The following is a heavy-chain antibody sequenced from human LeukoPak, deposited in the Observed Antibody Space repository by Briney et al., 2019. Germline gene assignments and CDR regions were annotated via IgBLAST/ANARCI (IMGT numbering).Heavy chain of an antibody. D-gene: IGHD5-24*01. CDR2: IFSNGDT. CDR3: TRDQMNY. CDR1: EFTVSRNY. J-gene: IGHJ4*02. V-gene: IGHV3-53*01. Sequence: GGSLRLSCIASEFTVSRNYMLWVRQAPGKGLEWVSLIFSNGDTHYADSVKGRFTISRDTSKNTVSLQMNSLRVEDTAMYYCTRDQMNYWGQGTLVTVSS.